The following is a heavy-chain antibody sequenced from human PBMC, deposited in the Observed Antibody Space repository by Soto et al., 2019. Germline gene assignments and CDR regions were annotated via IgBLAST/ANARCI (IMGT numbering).Heavy chain of an antibody. CDR3: ARDGPPSTYYYDSSGYIFDY. CDR1: GGTFSSYA. J-gene: IGHJ4*02. Sequence: QVQLVQSGAEVKKPGSSVKVSCKASGGTFSSYAISWVRQAPGQGLEWMGGIIPIFGTANYAQKFQGRVTNTADESTSTAYMELSSLRSEDTAVYYCARDGPPSTYYYDSSGYIFDYWGQGTLVTVSS. D-gene: IGHD3-22*01. CDR2: IIPIFGTA. V-gene: IGHV1-69*12.